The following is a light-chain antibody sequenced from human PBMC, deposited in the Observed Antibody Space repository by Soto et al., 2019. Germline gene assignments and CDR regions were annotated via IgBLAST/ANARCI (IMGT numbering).Light chain of an antibody. CDR3: SSYTTSSTVV. CDR2: EVS. CDR1: SSDVGGYNF. J-gene: IGLJ1*01. V-gene: IGLV2-14*03. Sequence: QSVLTQPASVFGSPGQSITIFCTGTSSDVGGYNFVSWYQQHPGKAPKLMIYEVSNRPSGVSNRFSGSKSGNTASLTISGLQPEDEADYYCSSYTTSSTVVFGTGTKVTVL.